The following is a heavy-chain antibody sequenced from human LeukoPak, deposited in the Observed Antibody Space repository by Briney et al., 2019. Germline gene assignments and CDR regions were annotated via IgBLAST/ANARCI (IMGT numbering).Heavy chain of an antibody. D-gene: IGHD3-22*01. V-gene: IGHV3-23*01. Sequence: GGALGLFWAAFGFPLSSYALSLVRQAPGEGLEWVSAISGSGGSTYYADSVKGRFTISRDNSKNTLYLQMNSLRAEDTAVYYCAKRGPITMIVAYYFDYWGQGTLVTVSS. CDR1: GFPLSSYA. CDR2: ISGSGGST. J-gene: IGHJ4*02. CDR3: AKRGPITMIVAYYFDY.